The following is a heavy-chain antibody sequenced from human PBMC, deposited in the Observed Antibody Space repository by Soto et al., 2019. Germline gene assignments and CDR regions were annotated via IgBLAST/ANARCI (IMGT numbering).Heavy chain of an antibody. CDR3: ARLAYCGGDCYSFYYYYYGMDV. V-gene: IGHV5-51*01. Sequence: RGESLKISCKGSGYSFTSYWIGWVRQMPGKGLEWMGIIYPGDSDTRYSPSFQGQVTISADKSISTAYLQWSSLKASDTAMYYCARLAYCGGDCYSFYYYYYGMDVWGQGTTVTVSS. CDR2: IYPGDSDT. CDR1: GYSFTSYW. D-gene: IGHD2-21*02. J-gene: IGHJ6*02.